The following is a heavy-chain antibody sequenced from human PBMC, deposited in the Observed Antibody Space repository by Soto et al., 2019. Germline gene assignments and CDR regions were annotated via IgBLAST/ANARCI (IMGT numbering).Heavy chain of an antibody. D-gene: IGHD1-26*01. V-gene: IGHV4-39*01. CDR1: GGSISSSGYY. J-gene: IGHJ4*02. CDR3: SRHEGGSYYGH. CDR2: IYYSGST. Sequence: QLQLHESGPGLVKPSETLSLTCTVSGGSISSSGYYWGWIRQPPGKGLEWIGSIYYSGSTYYKPSLKSRVTLSVDTSKNPFSQMLSSVTAADTAIYYCSRHEGGSYYGHWGQGTLVTVSS.